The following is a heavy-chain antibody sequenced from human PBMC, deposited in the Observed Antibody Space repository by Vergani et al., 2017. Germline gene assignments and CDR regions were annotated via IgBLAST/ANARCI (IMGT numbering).Heavy chain of an antibody. J-gene: IGHJ4*02. V-gene: IGHV3-21*01. CDR1: GFTFSSYS. CDR3: ARDRSTVTGYSGGNFDY. CDR2: ISNRSTYI. D-gene: IGHD3-9*01. Sequence: EVQLVESGGGLVKPGGSLRLSCAASGFTFSSYSMNWVRQAPGKGLEWVSSISNRSTYIYYADSVKGRFTISRDNVKNSLYLQMNSLRAEDTAVYYCARDRSTVTGYSGGNFDYWGQGTLVTVSS.